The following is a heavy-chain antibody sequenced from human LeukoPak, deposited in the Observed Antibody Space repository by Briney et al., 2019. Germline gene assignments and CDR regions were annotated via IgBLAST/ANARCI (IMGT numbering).Heavy chain of an antibody. CDR1: GGSISNYY. J-gene: IGHJ4*02. Sequence: SETLSLTCTVSGGSISNYYWSWIRQPPGKGLEWIGYIYYSGSTNYNPSLKSRVTISVDTSKNQFSLKLSSVTAADTAVYYCACLSSGWEINDWGQGTLVTVSS. D-gene: IGHD6-19*01. CDR3: ACLSSGWEIND. V-gene: IGHV4-59*03. CDR2: IYYSGST.